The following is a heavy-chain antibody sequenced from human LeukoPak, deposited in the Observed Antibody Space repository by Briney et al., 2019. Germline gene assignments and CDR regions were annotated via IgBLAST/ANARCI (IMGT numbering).Heavy chain of an antibody. V-gene: IGHV4-59*08. CDR2: IYYSGNT. D-gene: IGHD1-26*01. CDR3: ARHGGNYSSRSSFDP. CDR1: GGSISGYY. J-gene: IGHJ5*02. Sequence: NPSETLSLTCTVSGGSISGYYWSWIRQPPGRGLEWIGYIYYSGNTKCIPSLKSRLTISVDTSKNQCSLNLSSVTAADTAVYYCARHGGNYSSRSSFDPWGQGTLVTVSS.